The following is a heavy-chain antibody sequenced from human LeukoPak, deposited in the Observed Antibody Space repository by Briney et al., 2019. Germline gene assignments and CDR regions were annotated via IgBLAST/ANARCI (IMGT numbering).Heavy chain of an antibody. CDR3: ARDRIYYDSSGLNDY. CDR1: GFTFSSYW. V-gene: IGHV3-7*01. J-gene: IGHJ4*02. Sequence: GGSLRLSCAASGFTFSSYWMSWVRQAPGKGLEWVANIKQDGSEKYYVDSVKGRFTISRDNAKNSLYLQMNSLRAEDTAVYYCARDRIYYDSSGLNDYWGQGTLVTVSS. CDR2: IKQDGSEK. D-gene: IGHD3-22*01.